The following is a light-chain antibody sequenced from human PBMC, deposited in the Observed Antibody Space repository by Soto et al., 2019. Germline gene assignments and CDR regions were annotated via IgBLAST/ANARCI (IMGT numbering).Light chain of an antibody. CDR1: QSVSSN. J-gene: IGKJ1*01. Sequence: EMVFTQTPGTRCVWQGVDPRFSRRASQSVSSNLAWYQQKPGQAPRILIYAASSRATGIPDRFSGSGSGTDFSLTISRLEPEDFAVYYCQQYDTSPRTFGQGTKVDIK. CDR3: QQYDTSPRT. V-gene: IGKV3-20*01. CDR2: AAS.